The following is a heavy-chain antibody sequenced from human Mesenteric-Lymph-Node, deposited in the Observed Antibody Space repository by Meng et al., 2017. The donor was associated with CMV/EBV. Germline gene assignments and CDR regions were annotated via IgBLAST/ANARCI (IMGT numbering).Heavy chain of an antibody. J-gene: IGHJ4*02. V-gene: IGHV1-18*04. CDR1: GYTFTSSG. CDR3: ARDPPTGYPIYFDY. CDR2: ISTYNGNT. D-gene: IGHD3-9*01. Sequence: KASGYTFTSSGISWVRQAPGQGLQWMGWISTYNGNTNYAQNLLDRVTLTTDTSTNTAYMELRSLRSDDTAMYFCARDPPTGYPIYFDYWGQGTLVTVSS.